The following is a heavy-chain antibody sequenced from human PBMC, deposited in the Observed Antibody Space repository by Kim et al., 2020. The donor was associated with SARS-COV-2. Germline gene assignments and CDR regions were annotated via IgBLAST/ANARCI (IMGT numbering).Heavy chain of an antibody. D-gene: IGHD3-10*01. V-gene: IGHV3-53*01. CDR3: ARDQSYWGWFDP. Sequence: GGSLRLSCAASGFTVSSNYMSWVRQAPGKGLEWVSVIYSGGSTYYADSVKGRFTISRDNSKNTLYLQMNSLRAEDTAVYYCARDQSYWGWFDPWGQGTLVTVSS. J-gene: IGHJ5*02. CDR1: GFTVSSNY. CDR2: IYSGGST.